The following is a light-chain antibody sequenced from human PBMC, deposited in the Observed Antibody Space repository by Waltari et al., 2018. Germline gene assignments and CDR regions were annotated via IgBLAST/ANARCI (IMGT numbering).Light chain of an antibody. V-gene: IGKV3-20*01. CDR2: GAS. CDR1: QSVSRTS. J-gene: IGKJ1*01. Sequence: EIVLTQSPGTLSLSPGERATLSCRASQSVSRTSAWYQQKPGQAPRLLIYGASTRATGIPERFSGGGSGTDFSLTINRLEPEDFAVYYCQHYVRLPATFGQGTKVEIK. CDR3: QHYVRLPAT.